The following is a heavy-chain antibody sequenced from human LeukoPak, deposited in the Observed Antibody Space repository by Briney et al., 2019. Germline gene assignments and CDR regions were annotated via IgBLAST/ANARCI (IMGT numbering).Heavy chain of an antibody. J-gene: IGHJ4*02. D-gene: IGHD1-26*01. CDR2: IKSKTDGGTT. CDR3: TTDRIVGATTWFY. V-gene: IGHV3-15*01. CDR1: GFTFSNAW. Sequence: GGSLRLSCAASGFTFSNAWMSWVRRAPGKGLEWVGRIKSKTDGGTTDYAAPVKGRFTISRDDSKNTLYLQMNSLKTEDTAVYYCTTDRIVGATTWFYWGQGTLVTVSS.